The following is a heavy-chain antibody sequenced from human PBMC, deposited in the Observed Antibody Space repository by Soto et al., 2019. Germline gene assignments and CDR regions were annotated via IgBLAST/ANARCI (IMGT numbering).Heavy chain of an antibody. Sequence: QVQLVQSGAEVKKPGSSVKVSCKASGGTFSSYTISWVRQAPGQGLEWMGRIIPILGIANYAQKFQGRVTITADNSASTAYMELSSLRSEDTAGYYCARLPRRYPDSGGAFDIWGQGTMVTVSS. CDR1: GGTFSSYT. CDR2: IIPILGIA. J-gene: IGHJ3*02. D-gene: IGHD1-26*01. V-gene: IGHV1-69*02. CDR3: ARLPRRYPDSGGAFDI.